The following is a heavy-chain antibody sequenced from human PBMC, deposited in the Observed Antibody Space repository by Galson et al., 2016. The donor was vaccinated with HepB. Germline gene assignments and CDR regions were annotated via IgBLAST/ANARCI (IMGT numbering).Heavy chain of an antibody. Sequence: SLRLSCAASGFIFSDYEMNWVRLALGKGLEWVAYISGSGYPLYNEGCVKGRFTISRDSAKNSLYLQMNSLTDEDTAIYYCARDAASLNSPRFDYWGQGTLVTVSS. CDR1: GFIFSDYE. J-gene: IGHJ4*02. V-gene: IGHV3-48*03. CDR2: ISGSGYPL. CDR3: ARDAASLNSPRFDY. D-gene: IGHD4-23*01.